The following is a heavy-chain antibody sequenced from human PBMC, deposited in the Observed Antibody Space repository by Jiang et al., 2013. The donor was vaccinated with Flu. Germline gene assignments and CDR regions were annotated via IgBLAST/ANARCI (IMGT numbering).Heavy chain of an antibody. J-gene: IGHJ4*02. CDR3: AHRLYDSSGYYYDY. Sequence: TLTCSLSGSQSALVERVWAGSVQPPGKALEWVAFIYWDDDKRYSPSLMSRLTITKDTSKNQVVLKMTNMDPVDTATYYCAHRLYDSSGYYYDYWGQGIMVTVSS. CDR2: IYWDDDK. CDR1: GSQSALVERV. D-gene: IGHD3-22*01. V-gene: IGHV2-5*02.